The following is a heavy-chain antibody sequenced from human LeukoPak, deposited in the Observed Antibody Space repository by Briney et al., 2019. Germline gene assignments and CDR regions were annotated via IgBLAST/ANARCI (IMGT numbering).Heavy chain of an antibody. CDR3: ARDPDSSFDY. V-gene: IGHV3-21*01. D-gene: IGHD3-22*01. CDR1: GFTFSSYG. J-gene: IGHJ4*02. Sequence: GRSLRLSCAASGFTFSSYGMNWVRQAPGKGLEWVSSISSSSSYIYYADSVKGRFTISRDNAENSLYLQMNSLRAEDTAVYYCARDPDSSFDYWGQGTLVTVSS. CDR2: ISSSSSYI.